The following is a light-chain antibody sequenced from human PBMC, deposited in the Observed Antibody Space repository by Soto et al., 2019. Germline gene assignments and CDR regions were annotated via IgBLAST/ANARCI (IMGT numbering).Light chain of an antibody. CDR1: QNINKR. V-gene: IGKV1-5*01. CDR3: QQYYNYPWT. J-gene: IGKJ1*01. CDR2: DAS. Sequence: GDRVTITCRASQNINKRLAWHQQKPGKAPKVLIYDASNLKSGFPSRFSGSGSGTECILTVSSLQPDDFATYYCQQYYNYPWTFGQGTKVDIK.